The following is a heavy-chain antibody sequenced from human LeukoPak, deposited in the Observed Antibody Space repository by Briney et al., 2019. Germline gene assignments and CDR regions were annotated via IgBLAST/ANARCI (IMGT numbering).Heavy chain of an antibody. CDR2: IYHTWST. Sequence: SETLSLTCTVSGYSISSGDYWGWIRQPPGMGLEWIGSIYHTWSTYYNPSLKSRVTMSVDTSKNQFSLKLSSVTAADTAVYYCARGPGVRGSDYWGQGTLVTVSS. CDR1: GYSISSGDY. D-gene: IGHD3-10*01. V-gene: IGHV4-38-2*02. J-gene: IGHJ4*02. CDR3: ARGPGVRGSDY.